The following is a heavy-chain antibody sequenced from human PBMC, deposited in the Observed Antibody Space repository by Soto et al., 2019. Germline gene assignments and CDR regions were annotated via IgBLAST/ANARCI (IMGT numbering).Heavy chain of an antibody. J-gene: IGHJ3*02. Sequence: ASVKVSCTAGGYTFSTYTMNWVRQAPGQSLEWMGWINAGSGNTKYSQNFQGRVSITRDTSASTVYMELTGLKSEDTAMYYCARDTETLGPRANDALDIWGQGTMVTVSS. V-gene: IGHV1-3*01. CDR3: ARDTETLGPRANDALDI. D-gene: IGHD3-3*02. CDR1: GYTFSTYT. CDR2: INAGSGNT.